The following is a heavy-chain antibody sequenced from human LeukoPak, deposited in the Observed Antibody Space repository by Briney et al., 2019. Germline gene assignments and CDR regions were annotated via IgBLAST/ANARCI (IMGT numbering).Heavy chain of an antibody. CDR2: IYHSGST. J-gene: IGHJ4*02. CDR1: GGSISSGGYS. D-gene: IGHD3-10*01. V-gene: IGHV4-30-2*01. Sequence: SETLSLTCAVSGGSISSGGYSWSWIRQPPGKGLEWIGYIYHSGSTYYNPSLKSRVTISVDRSKNQFSLRLSSVTAVDTAVYYCATSHYYGSGSWDYFDYWGQGTLVTVSS. CDR3: ATSHYYGSGSWDYFDY.